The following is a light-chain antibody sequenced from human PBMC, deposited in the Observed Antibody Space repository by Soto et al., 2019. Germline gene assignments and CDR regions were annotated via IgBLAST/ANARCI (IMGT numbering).Light chain of an antibody. V-gene: IGLV2-8*01. CDR2: EVT. J-gene: IGLJ2*01. CDR1: SSDVAGSDY. CDR3: SSFARGDNPHVL. Sequence: QSVLTQPPSASGSLGQSVTISCTGTSSDVAGSDYVSWYQQHPGKAPKLIIYEVTKRPAGVPDRFSGSKSGNTASLTVSGLQADDESYYYCSSFARGDNPHVLFGGGTKLTVL.